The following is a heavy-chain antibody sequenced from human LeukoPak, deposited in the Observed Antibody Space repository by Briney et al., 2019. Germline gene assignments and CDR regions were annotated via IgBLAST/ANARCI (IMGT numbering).Heavy chain of an antibody. Sequence: PSETLSLTCTVSGGSISSYYWSWIRQPPGKGLEWIGYIYYSGSTNYNPSLKSRVTISVDTSKNQFSLKLSSVTAADTAVYYCARHLGLPDAYDAFDIWGQGTMVTVSS. J-gene: IGHJ3*02. V-gene: IGHV4-59*08. CDR2: IYYSGST. CDR1: GGSISSYY. CDR3: ARHLGLPDAYDAFDI. D-gene: IGHD5-12*01.